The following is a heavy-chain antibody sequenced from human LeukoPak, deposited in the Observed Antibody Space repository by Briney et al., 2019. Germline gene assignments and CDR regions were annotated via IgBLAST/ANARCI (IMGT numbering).Heavy chain of an antibody. D-gene: IGHD1-26*01. J-gene: IGHJ4*02. CDR1: GASISTYY. CDR2: IDTSGST. CDR3: ARVRGSSGNYKFDY. V-gene: IGHV4-59*01. Sequence: SETLSLTCTVSGASISTYYWSWIRQPPGKGLEWIGYIDTSGSTKYSPSLKSRGTISVDTSKNQFSLNLSSVTAADTAVYYCARVRGSSGNYKFDYWGQGTLVTVSS.